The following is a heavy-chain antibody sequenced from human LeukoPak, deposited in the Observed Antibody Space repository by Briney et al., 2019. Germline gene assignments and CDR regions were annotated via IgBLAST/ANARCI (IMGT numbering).Heavy chain of an antibody. CDR1: GGTFSSYA. J-gene: IGHJ3*02. V-gene: IGHV1-69*05. CDR3: ARDPGEWELHVNDAFDI. Sequence: AASVKVSCKASGGTFSSYAISWVRQAPGQGLEWMGRIIPIFGTANYAQKFQGRVTITTDESTSTAYMELSSLRSEDTAVYYCARDPGEWELHVNDAFDIWGQGTMVTVSS. CDR2: IIPIFGTA. D-gene: IGHD1-26*01.